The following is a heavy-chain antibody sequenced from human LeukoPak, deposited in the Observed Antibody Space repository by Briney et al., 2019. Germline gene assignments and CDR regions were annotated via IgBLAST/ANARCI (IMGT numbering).Heavy chain of an antibody. V-gene: IGHV3-21*01. D-gene: IGHD1-26*01. CDR1: GFTFSSYS. CDR2: ISSSSSYI. J-gene: IGHJ5*02. Sequence: PGGSLRLSCAASGFTFSSYSMNWVRQAPGKGLEWVSSISSSSSYIYYADSVRGRFTMSRDNAKNSLYLQVNSLRAEDTAVYYCTKNAGRREGWFDPWGQGTLVTVSS. CDR3: TKNAGRREGWFDP.